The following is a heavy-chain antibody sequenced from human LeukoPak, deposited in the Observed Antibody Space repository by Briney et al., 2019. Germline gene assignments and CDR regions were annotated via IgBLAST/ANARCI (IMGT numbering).Heavy chain of an antibody. CDR2: ISYDGSNK. CDR3: AKSIAVAGSYRNGLDY. J-gene: IGHJ4*02. Sequence: GGSLRLSCAASGFTFSSYAMHWVRQAPGKGLEWVAVISYDGSNKYYADSVNGRFTISRDNSKNTLYLQMNSLRAEDTAVYYCAKSIAVAGSYRNGLDYWGQGTLVTVSS. D-gene: IGHD6-19*01. V-gene: IGHV3-30-3*02. CDR1: GFTFSSYA.